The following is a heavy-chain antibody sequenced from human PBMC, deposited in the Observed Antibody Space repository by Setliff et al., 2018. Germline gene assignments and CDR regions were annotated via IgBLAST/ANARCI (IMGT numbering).Heavy chain of an antibody. D-gene: IGHD6-19*01. V-gene: IGHV1-2*02. CDR1: GYTFTINH. CDR3: ARATRDSDGWYYEYRWFDP. J-gene: IGHJ5*02. CDR2: IDPNSGVT. Sequence: ASVKVSCKASGYTFTINHLYWVRQAPGQGLECMGWIDPNSGVTHYGQKFQGRVSMTRDTSISTAFMELSRLTCDDTAVYYCARATRDSDGWYYEYRWFDPWGQGTLVTVSS.